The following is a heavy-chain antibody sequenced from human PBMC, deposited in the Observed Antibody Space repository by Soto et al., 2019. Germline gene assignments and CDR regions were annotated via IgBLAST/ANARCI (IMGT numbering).Heavy chain of an antibody. Sequence: GGSLRLSYAASGLTFRSCAMSWVRQAPGMGLEWVSTISGGGGGTYYADSVKGRFTISRDNSKNTLYLQMNSLRAEDTAVYYCAKARGASTAYDFDYWGQGIPVTVSS. CDR1: GLTFRSCA. V-gene: IGHV3-23*01. CDR3: AKARGASTAYDFDY. CDR2: ISGGGGGT. D-gene: IGHD5-12*01. J-gene: IGHJ4*02.